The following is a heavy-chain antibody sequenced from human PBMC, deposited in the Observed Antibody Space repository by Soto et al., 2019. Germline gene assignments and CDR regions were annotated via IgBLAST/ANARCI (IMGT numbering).Heavy chain of an antibody. CDR1: GFTFSSQW. V-gene: IGHV3-74*01. CDR3: ASWRGGYTYGLDH. D-gene: IGHD5-18*01. CDR2: INNDGTST. J-gene: IGHJ4*02. Sequence: EVQLVESGGDLVQPGGSLRLSCAASGFTFSSQWLHWVRQAPGKGLVWISRINNDGTSTNYADSVKGRFTVSRDNAKKTMSLQMNSLRAEDTAVYYCASWRGGYTYGLDHWGQGTPVTVSS.